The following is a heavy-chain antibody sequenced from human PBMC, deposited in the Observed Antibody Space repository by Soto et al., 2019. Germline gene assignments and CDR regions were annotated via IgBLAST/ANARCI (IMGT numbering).Heavy chain of an antibody. V-gene: IGHV3-15*01. J-gene: IGHJ4*02. D-gene: IGHD2-8*01. CDR3: TTVSDIVLMVGTLGYFDY. CDR2: IKSKTDGGTT. CDR1: EVSVRNAG. Sequence: PGGCLRLCCAACEVSVRNAGVNWVRQEXGKGLEXVGRIKSKTDGGTTDYAAPVKGRFTISRDDSENTLYLQMNSLKTEDTAVYYCTTVSDIVLMVGTLGYFDYWGQGTLVTVSS.